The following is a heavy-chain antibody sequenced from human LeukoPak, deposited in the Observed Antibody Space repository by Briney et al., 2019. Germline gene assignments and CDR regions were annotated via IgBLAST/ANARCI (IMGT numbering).Heavy chain of an antibody. V-gene: IGHV3-23*01. CDR2: ISGSGGST. J-gene: IGHJ4*02. D-gene: IGHD3-16*01. CDR1: GFTFSSYA. CDR3: AKGLRGNGGFDY. Sequence: GGSLRLSCAASGFTFSSYAMSWVRQAPGKGLEWVSAISGSGGSTYYADSVKGRFTISRDNSKNTLYLQMNSLRAEDTAIYYCAKGLRGNGGFDYWGQGTLVTVSS.